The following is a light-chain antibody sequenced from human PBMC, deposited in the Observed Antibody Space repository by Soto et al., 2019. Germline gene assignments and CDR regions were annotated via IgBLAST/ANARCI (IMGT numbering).Light chain of an antibody. V-gene: IGLV1-47*01. CDR1: SSNIGINY. J-gene: IGLJ2*01. CDR3: AAWDDTLGRVV. Sequence: QSVLTQPPSASGTPGQRVTISCSGSSSNIGINYVYWYQQLPGTAPKLLIYRNNQRPSGVPERFSGSKSGTPAALAISGLRCEDEGDYYCAAWDDTLGRVVFGGGTKLTVL. CDR2: RNN.